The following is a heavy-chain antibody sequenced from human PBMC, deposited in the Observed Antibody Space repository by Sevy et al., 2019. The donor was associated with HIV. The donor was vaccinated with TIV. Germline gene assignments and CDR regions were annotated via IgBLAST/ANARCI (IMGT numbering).Heavy chain of an antibody. V-gene: IGHV3-23*01. CDR1: GFTFSTYA. J-gene: IGHJ4*02. D-gene: IGHD6-6*01. CDR3: AKDGGAARPVYFDH. CDR2: VSGNGGDT. Sequence: GGSLRLSCAASGFTFSTYAMSWVRQAPGKGLEWVSAVSGNGGDTYSADSVKGRFTISRDNSKNTLYLQMNSLRADDTAVYYCAKDGGAARPVYFDHWGQRTLVTVSS.